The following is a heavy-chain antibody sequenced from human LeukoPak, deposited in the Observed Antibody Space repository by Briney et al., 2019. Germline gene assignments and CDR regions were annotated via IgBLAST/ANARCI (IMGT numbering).Heavy chain of an antibody. D-gene: IGHD6-19*01. V-gene: IGHV3-30*18. Sequence: GGSLRLSCAASGFTFSSYSMNWVRQAPGKGLEWVAVISYDGSNKYYADSVKGRFTISRDNSKNTLYLQMNSLRAEDTAVYYCAKDLGAIAVAGTGDYWGQGTLVTVSS. J-gene: IGHJ4*02. CDR2: ISYDGSNK. CDR1: GFTFSSYS. CDR3: AKDLGAIAVAGTGDY.